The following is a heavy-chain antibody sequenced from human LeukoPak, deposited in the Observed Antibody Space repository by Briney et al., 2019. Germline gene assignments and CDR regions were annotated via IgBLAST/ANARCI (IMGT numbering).Heavy chain of an antibody. D-gene: IGHD3-22*01. J-gene: IGHJ3*02. V-gene: IGHV4-4*07. Sequence: SSETLSLTCTVSGGSISSYYWSWIRQPAGKELEWIGRIYTSGSTNYNPSLKSRVTMSVDTSKNQFSLKLNSVTAADTAVYYCAKSNGYGLIDIWGQGTMVTVSS. CDR2: IYTSGST. CDR1: GGSISSYY. CDR3: AKSNGYGLIDI.